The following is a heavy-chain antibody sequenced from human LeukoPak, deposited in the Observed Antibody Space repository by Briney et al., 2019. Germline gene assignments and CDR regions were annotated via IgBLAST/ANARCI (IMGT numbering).Heavy chain of an antibody. CDR1: GFTFISYW. V-gene: IGHV3-7*04. D-gene: IGHD3-9*01. CDR2: KKQDGSEK. J-gene: IGHJ4*02. Sequence: GGPLRFSGAASGFTFISYWMSWVRQAPGKGRGWVATKKQDGSEKYYVDSVKGRFTISRDNAKNSLYLQMNSLRAEDTAVYYCARGCDILTGYYEAYYFDYWGQGTLVTVSS. CDR3: ARGCDILTGYYEAYYFDY.